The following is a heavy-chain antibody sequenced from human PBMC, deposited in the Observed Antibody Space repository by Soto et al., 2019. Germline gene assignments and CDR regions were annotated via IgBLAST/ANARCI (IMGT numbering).Heavy chain of an antibody. Sequence: EVQLVESGGGLVQPGESLTLSCAASGFTFSSYWMHWVRQAPGKGLVWVSRIKSDGSGTYYADSVKGRLTIPRDNAKNALYLQMTSLRVEDTAVYFCARGDGDRYDGNGYLGRHWGQGTLVTVSS. CDR1: GFTFSSYW. D-gene: IGHD3-22*01. CDR3: ARGDGDRYDGNGYLGRH. CDR2: IKSDGSGT. J-gene: IGHJ4*02. V-gene: IGHV3-74*01.